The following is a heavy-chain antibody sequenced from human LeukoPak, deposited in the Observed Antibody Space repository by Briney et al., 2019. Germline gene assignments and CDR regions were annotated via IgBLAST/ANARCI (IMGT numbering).Heavy chain of an antibody. J-gene: IGHJ3*02. Sequence: PSETLSLTCAVSGGSISSSGYYWGWIRQPPGKGLEWIGSIYNSGYTYYNPSLKSRVTISVDTSKNQFSLKLSSVTAADTAVYYCARQVYSSGWYRGAFDIWGQGTMVTVSS. D-gene: IGHD6-19*01. CDR1: GGSISSSGYY. V-gene: IGHV4-39*01. CDR3: ARQVYSSGWYRGAFDI. CDR2: IYNSGYT.